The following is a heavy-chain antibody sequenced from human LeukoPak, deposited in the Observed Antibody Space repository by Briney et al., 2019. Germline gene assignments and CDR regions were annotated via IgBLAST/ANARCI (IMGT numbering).Heavy chain of an antibody. Sequence: SVKVSCKASGGTLRSYAISWVRQAPGQGLEWMEGIIPIFGTANYAQKFQGRVTITTDESTSTAYMELSSLRSEDTAVYYCARTLLEYDILTGYYSRLAFDYWGQGTLVTVSS. V-gene: IGHV1-69*05. CDR1: GGTLRSYA. CDR2: IIPIFGTA. J-gene: IGHJ4*02. D-gene: IGHD3-9*01. CDR3: ARTLLEYDILTGYYSRLAFDY.